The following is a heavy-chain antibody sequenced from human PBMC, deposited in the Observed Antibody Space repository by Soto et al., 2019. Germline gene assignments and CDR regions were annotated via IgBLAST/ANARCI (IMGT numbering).Heavy chain of an antibody. J-gene: IGHJ5*02. CDR1: GGSISSYY. CDR2: IYYSGST. CDR3: ARVYCSSTSCYAGGPQFDP. Sequence: PSETLSLTCTVSGGSISSYYWSWIRQPPGKGLEWIGYIYYSGSTNYNPSLKSRVTISVDTSKNQFSLKLSSVTAADTAVYYCARVYCSSTSCYAGGPQFDPRGQGTLVTVS. D-gene: IGHD2-2*01. V-gene: IGHV4-59*01.